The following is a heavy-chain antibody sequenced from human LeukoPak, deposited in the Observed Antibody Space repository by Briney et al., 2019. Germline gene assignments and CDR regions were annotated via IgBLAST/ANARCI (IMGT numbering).Heavy chain of an antibody. CDR1: GDSISSHY. CDR3: ARDTRRSYYFMDV. Sequence: SETLSLTCTVSGDSISSHYWSWIRQPPGKGLEWIGYIYNSGNTKYNPSLKSRVTISVDTSKSQFSLKLTSVTAADTAVYYCARDTRRSYYFMDVWGKGTTVTVSS. CDR2: IYNSGNT. V-gene: IGHV4-59*11. J-gene: IGHJ6*03.